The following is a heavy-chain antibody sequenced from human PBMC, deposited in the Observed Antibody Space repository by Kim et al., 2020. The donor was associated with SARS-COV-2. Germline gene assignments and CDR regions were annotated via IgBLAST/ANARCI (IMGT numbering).Heavy chain of an antibody. V-gene: IGHV4-31*02. Sequence: SRVTISVDTSKNQFSLKLSSVTAADTAVYYCARDIGPYYYDSSGVRYFDLWGRGTLVTVSS. D-gene: IGHD3-22*01. J-gene: IGHJ2*01. CDR3: ARDIGPYYYDSSGVRYFDL.